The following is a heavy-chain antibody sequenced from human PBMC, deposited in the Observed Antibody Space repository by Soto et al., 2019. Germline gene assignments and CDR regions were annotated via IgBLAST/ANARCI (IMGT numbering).Heavy chain of an antibody. D-gene: IGHD2-2*01. CDR1: GGSFSGYY. Sequence: SETLSLTCAVYGGSFSGYYWSWIRQPPGKGLEWIGEINHSGSTNYNPSLKSRVTISVDTSKNQFSLKLSSVTAADTAVYYCARVVSSTSCYCNWFDPWGQGTLVTVSS. CDR3: ARVVSSTSCYCNWFDP. V-gene: IGHV4-34*01. CDR2: INHSGST. J-gene: IGHJ5*02.